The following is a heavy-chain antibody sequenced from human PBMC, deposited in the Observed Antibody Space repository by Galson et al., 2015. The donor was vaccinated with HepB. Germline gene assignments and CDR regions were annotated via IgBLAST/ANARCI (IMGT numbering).Heavy chain of an antibody. D-gene: IGHD5-24*01. V-gene: IGHV3-15*01. CDR3: NVNVEMAY. CDR2: IKSKSGGGTT. J-gene: IGHJ4*02. CDR1: GFTFSDAW. Sequence: SLRLSCAASGFTFSDAWMNWVRQAPGKGLEWVARIKSKSGGGTTDYAAPVKGRFTISRDDLKNTLYLQMNSLRTEDTAVYYCNVNVEMAYWGQGTLVTVSS.